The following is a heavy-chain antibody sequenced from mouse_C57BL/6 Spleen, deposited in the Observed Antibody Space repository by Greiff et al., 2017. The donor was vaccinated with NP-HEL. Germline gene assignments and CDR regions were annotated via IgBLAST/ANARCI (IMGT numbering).Heavy chain of an antibody. CDR2: INPNNGGT. Sequence: DVKLVESGPELVKPGASVKIPCKASGYTFTDYNMDWVKQSHGKSLEWIGDINPNNGGTIYNQKFKGKATLTVDKSSSTAYMELRSLTSEDTAVYYCARSKGSSYDWYFDVWGTGTTVTVSS. J-gene: IGHJ1*03. V-gene: IGHV1-18*01. CDR1: GYTFTDYN. D-gene: IGHD1-1*01. CDR3: ARSKGSSYDWYFDV.